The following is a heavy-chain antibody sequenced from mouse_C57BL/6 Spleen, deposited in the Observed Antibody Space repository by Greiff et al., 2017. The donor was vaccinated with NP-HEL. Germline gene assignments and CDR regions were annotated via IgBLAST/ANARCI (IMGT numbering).Heavy chain of an antibody. Sequence: VHLVESGAELVRPGTSVKVSCKASGYAFTNYLIEWVKQRPGQGLEWIGVINPGSGGTNYNEKFKGKATLTADKSSSTAYMQLSSLTSADSAVYVCARCGGQRYYLDYWGQGTTLTVSS. J-gene: IGHJ2*01. CDR1: GYAFTNYL. CDR3: ARCGGQRYYLDY. CDR2: INPGSGGT. V-gene: IGHV1-54*01. D-gene: IGHD1-1*01.